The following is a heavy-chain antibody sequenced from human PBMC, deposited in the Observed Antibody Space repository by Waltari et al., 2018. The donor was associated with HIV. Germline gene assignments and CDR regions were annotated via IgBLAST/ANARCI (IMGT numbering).Heavy chain of an antibody. CDR3: ARGEDVSLTHLPPGFRLEF. CDR1: GDRLSYHF. Sequence: LVPLEYEVRAPGAALVLSCKAFGDRLSYHFIFSLRPAPRQGLEWMGRINPNTGDTSYSRTFRTIVTMTRDTASASTYMEMTRLTAADTATYFCARGEDVSLTHLPPGFRLEFWGKGSLVSFSS. D-gene: IGHD3-16*01. CDR2: INPNTGDT. J-gene: IGHJ4*02. V-gene: IGHV1-2*06.